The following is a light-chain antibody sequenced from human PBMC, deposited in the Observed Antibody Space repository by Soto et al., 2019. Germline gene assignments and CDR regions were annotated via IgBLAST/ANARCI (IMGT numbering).Light chain of an antibody. J-gene: IGKJ1*01. V-gene: IGKV1-5*03. CDR1: QSISNW. CDR2: KAS. Sequence: DIQMTQPPSTLSASVGDRVTITCRASQSISNWLAWYQQKPGKAPKLLIYKASSLESGVPSRFTGSGSGTEFTLTISSLQPDDFATYYCQQYDTYWTFGQGTKVVIK. CDR3: QQYDTYWT.